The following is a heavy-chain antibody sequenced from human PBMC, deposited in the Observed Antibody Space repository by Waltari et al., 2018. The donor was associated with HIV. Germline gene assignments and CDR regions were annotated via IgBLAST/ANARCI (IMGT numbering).Heavy chain of an antibody. CDR1: GFTFSSYG. V-gene: IGHV3-30*18. Sequence: QVQLVESGGGVVQPGRSLRLSCAASGFTFSSYGMTGVRQAPGKGPEWVAIIWSDGNNEYYADSVKGRFTISRDNSKDTLYLQMNSLRAEDTAMYYCAKDNSVNYFTGDAFDIWGQGTMVIVSS. J-gene: IGHJ3*02. D-gene: IGHD1-26*01. CDR3: AKDNSVNYFTGDAFDI. CDR2: IWSDGNNE.